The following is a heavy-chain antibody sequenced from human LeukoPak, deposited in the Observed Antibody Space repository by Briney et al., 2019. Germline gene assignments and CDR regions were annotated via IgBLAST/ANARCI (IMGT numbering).Heavy chain of an antibody. CDR3: AKGLRSRESTY. V-gene: IGHV4-34*01. D-gene: IGHD1-14*01. Sequence: PSETLPLTCAVYGGSFSVYYWSWIRQPPGKGLEWIGEISHSGSTNYNPSLKSRVTILVDTSKNQFSLKLSSVTAADTAVYYCAKGLRSRESTYWGQGTLVTVSS. J-gene: IGHJ4*02. CDR2: ISHSGST. CDR1: GGSFSVYY.